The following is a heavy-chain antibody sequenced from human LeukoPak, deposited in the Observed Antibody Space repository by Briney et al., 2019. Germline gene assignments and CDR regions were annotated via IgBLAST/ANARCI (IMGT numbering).Heavy chain of an antibody. CDR2: INTYNGNK. CDR3: ARDKSYYDILTGYSYYYGMDV. V-gene: IGHV1-18*04. CDR1: GYTFTSYG. Sequence: GASVKVSCKASGYTFTSYGISWVRQPPGQGLERMGWINTYNGNKNYAQKLQGRVTMTTDTSTSTPYMELRSLRSDDTAVYYCARDKSYYDILTGYSYYYGMDVWGKGTTVTVSS. D-gene: IGHD3-9*01. J-gene: IGHJ6*04.